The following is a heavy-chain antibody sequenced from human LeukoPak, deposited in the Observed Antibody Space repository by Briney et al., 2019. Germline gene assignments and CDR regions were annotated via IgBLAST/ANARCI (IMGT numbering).Heavy chain of an antibody. CDR1: GYTFTGYY. D-gene: IGHD5-18*01. V-gene: IGHV1-2*02. CDR3: ARALSYGYTYYYYYGMDV. J-gene: IGHJ6*02. CDR2: INPNSGGT. Sequence: GASVKVSCKASGYTFTGYYMHWVRQAPGQGLEWMGWINPNSGGTNYAQKFQGRVTMTRDTSISTAYMELSRLRSDDTAVYYCARALSYGYTYYYYYGMDVWGQGTTVTVSS.